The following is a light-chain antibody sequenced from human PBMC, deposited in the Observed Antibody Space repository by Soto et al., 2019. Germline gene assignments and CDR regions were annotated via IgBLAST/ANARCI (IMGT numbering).Light chain of an antibody. CDR3: QQYSRYSDS. Sequence: DIQMTQSPSTLSGSVGDRVTITCRASQTISSCLAWYQQKPGKAPKLLIYKASTLKSGVPSRFSGSGSGTEFSLTISAVQPDDFATYYCQQYSRYSDSFGRGTKVDIK. CDR2: KAS. J-gene: IGKJ1*01. CDR1: QTISSC. V-gene: IGKV1-5*03.